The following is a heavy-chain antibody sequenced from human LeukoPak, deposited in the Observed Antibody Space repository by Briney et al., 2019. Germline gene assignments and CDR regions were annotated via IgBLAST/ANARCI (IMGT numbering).Heavy chain of an antibody. CDR2: ISAYNGNT. D-gene: IGHD2-2*01. V-gene: IGHV1-18*01. Sequence: GASVKVSCKASGYTFTSYGISWVRQAPGQGLEWMGWISAYNGNTHYAQKLQGRVTMTTDTSTSTVYMELRSLRSDDTAVYYCTRAPGYLCSITSCYESLSFDYWGQGTLVTVSS. J-gene: IGHJ4*02. CDR1: GYTFTSYG. CDR3: TRAPGYLCSITSCYESLSFDY.